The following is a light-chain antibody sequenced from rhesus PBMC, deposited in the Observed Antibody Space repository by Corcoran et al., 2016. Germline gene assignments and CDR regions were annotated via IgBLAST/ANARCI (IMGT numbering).Light chain of an antibody. CDR2: AAS. J-gene: IGKJ2*01. CDR3: LQYNSDPYS. Sequence: DIQMTQSPSSLSASVGDTVTITCRASQSISSWLDWYQQKPGKAPKRLIYAASSLESGVPSRFSGSGSGTDFTLTINSLQPEDVATYYCLQYNSDPYSFGQGTKVEIK. CDR1: QSISSW. V-gene: IGKV1-43*02.